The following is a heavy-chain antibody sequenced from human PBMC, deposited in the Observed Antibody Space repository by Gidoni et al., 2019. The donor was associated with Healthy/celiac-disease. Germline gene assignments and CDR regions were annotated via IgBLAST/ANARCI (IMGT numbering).Heavy chain of an antibody. CDR3: ATAPFSSRLPRDAFDI. V-gene: IGHV3-48*01. J-gene: IGHJ3*02. CDR1: GFTFSSYS. CDR2: ISSSSSTI. Sequence: EVQLVESGGGLVQPGGSLRLSCAASGFTFSSYSMNWVRQAPGKGLEWVSYISSSSSTIYYADSVKGRFTISRDNAKNSLYLQMNSLRAEDTAVYYCATAPFSSRLPRDAFDIWGQGTMVTVSS. D-gene: IGHD6-13*01.